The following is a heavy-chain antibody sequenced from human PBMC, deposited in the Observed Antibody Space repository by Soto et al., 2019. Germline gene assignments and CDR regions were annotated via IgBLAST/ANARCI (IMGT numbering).Heavy chain of an antibody. V-gene: IGHV5-51*01. J-gene: IGHJ6*02. D-gene: IGHD4-4*01. CDR3: ARDYSNYIDYYYGMDV. CDR2: IYPGDSDT. Sequence: LKISCKGSGYSFTSYWIGWVRQMPGKGLEWMGIIYPGDSDTRYSPSFQGQVTISADKSISTAYLQWSSLKASDTAMYYCARDYSNYIDYYYGMDVWGQGTTVTVSS. CDR1: GYSFTSYW.